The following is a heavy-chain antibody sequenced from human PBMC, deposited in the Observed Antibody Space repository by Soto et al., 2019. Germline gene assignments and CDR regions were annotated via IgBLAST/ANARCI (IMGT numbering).Heavy chain of an antibody. Sequence: QVQLQQWGAGLLKPSETLSLTCAVYGGSFSGYYWSWIRQPPGKGLEWIGEINHSGSTNYNPSLKSRVTISVDTSKNQFSLKLSSVTAADTAVYYCARWFVLGWLLKVDAFDIWGQGTMVTVSS. CDR3: ARWFVLGWLLKVDAFDI. CDR1: GGSFSGYY. V-gene: IGHV4-34*01. CDR2: INHSGST. J-gene: IGHJ3*02. D-gene: IGHD3-3*01.